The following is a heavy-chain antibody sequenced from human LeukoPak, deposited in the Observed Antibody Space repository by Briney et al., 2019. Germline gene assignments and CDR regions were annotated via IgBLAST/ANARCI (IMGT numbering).Heavy chain of an antibody. CDR1: GSTFSSYA. Sequence: GGSLRLSCAASGSTFSSYAMHWVRQAPGKGLEWVAVISYDGSNKYYADSVKGRFTISRDNSKNTLYLQMNSLRAEDTAVYYCARPGGSGWYDSFDYWGQGTLVTVSS. J-gene: IGHJ4*02. V-gene: IGHV3-30-3*01. D-gene: IGHD6-19*01. CDR2: ISYDGSNK. CDR3: ARPGGSGWYDSFDY.